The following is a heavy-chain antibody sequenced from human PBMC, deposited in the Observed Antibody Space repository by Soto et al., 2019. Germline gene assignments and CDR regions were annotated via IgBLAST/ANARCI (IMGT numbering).Heavy chain of an antibody. CDR3: ATATRPYYDYIWGSYRPLNY. D-gene: IGHD3-16*02. Sequence: QVQLVQSGAEVKKPGASVKVSCKVSGYTLTELSMHWVRQASGKGLEWMGDFDPEDGETIYAQKFQGRVTMTEDTSTDTAYMELSSLRSQDTAVYYCATATRPYYDYIWGSYRPLNYWGQGTLVTVSS. CDR2: FDPEDGET. J-gene: IGHJ4*02. CDR1: GYTLTELS. V-gene: IGHV1-24*01.